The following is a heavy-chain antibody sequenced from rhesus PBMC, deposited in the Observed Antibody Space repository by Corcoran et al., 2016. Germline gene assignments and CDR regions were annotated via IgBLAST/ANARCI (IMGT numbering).Heavy chain of an antibody. CDR1: GGSISSNY. J-gene: IGHJ5-2*02. D-gene: IGHD3-34*01. CDR3: ARDLGPEDNSLDV. CDR2: FSGSSGST. V-gene: IGHV4-173*01. Sequence: QVRLQESGPGLVKPSETLSLTCAVSGGSISSNYWSWIRQPPGKGLEWIGRFSGSSGSTDYNPSLKSRVTISTDTSKNQFSLKLSSVSAADTAVYYCARDLGPEDNSLDVWGRGLLVTVSS.